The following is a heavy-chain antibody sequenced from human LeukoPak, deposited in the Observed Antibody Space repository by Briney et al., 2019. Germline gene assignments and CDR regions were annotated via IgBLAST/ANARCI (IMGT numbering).Heavy chain of an antibody. J-gene: IGHJ4*02. D-gene: IGHD3-22*01. CDR1: GDSISSSSYY. V-gene: IGHV4-39*01. Sequence: SETLSLTCTVSGDSISSSSYYWVWLRQPPGRGLEWIATIYYSGSTYYNPSLKSRVTISVDTSKNQFSLKLSSVTAADTAMYYCARYWGPYDNSGAYFDYWGQGTLVTVSS. CDR2: IYYSGST. CDR3: ARYWGPYDNSGAYFDY.